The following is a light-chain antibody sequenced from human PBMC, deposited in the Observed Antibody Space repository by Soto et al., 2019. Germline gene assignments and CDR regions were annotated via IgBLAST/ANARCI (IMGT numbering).Light chain of an antibody. Sequence: EIVMTQSPATLSVSQGERATLSCRASQSVSSNLAWYQKKPGQAPSLLIYGVSTRATGIPARFSDSGSGTEFTLTISSLPSEDFAVYYCQQYNNWYTFGQGNKLQIK. J-gene: IGKJ2*01. CDR2: GVS. V-gene: IGKV3-15*01. CDR1: QSVSSN. CDR3: QQYNNWYT.